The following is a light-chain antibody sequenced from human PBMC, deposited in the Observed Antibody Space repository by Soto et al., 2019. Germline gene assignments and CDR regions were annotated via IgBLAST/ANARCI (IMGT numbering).Light chain of an antibody. V-gene: IGKV1-39*01. CDR2: TAS. CDR1: QSISSN. Sequence: DIQMTQSPSSLSTSVGDRVTITCRASQSISSNLNWYQQKPGKAPKLLIYTASALQSGVPSKFSGSGSGTDFTLTISSLQPEDFATYYCQQSYSTPWTFGQGTKVEI. J-gene: IGKJ1*01. CDR3: QQSYSTPWT.